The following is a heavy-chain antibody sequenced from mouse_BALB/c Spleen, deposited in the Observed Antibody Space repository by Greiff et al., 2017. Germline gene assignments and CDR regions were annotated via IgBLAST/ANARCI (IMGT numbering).Heavy chain of an antibody. Sequence: QVQLQQSGAELAKPGASVKMSCKASGYTFTSYWMHWVKQRPGQGLEWIGYINPSTGYTEYNQKFKDKATLTADKSSSTAYMQLSSLTSEDSAVYYCARWAYYDYLYAMDYWGQGTSVTVSS. V-gene: IGHV1-7*01. J-gene: IGHJ4*01. CDR1: GYTFTSYW. CDR3: ARWAYYDYLYAMDY. CDR2: INPSTGYT. D-gene: IGHD2-4*01.